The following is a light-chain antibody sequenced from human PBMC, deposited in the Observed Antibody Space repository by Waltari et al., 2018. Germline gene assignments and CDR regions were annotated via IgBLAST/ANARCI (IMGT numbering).Light chain of an antibody. CDR3: QQYYNPPLT. J-gene: IGKJ4*01. V-gene: IGKV4-1*01. Sequence: DIVMTQSPDSLAVSLGERATINCKSSQNVLFTSNDKNYLAWYQQKAGQPPKLLIYWASTRKSWVPDRFSVSGSGTDFTLTISSLQAEDVAVYYCQQYYNPPLTFGGGTKVEIK. CDR1: QNVLFTSNDKNY. CDR2: WAS.